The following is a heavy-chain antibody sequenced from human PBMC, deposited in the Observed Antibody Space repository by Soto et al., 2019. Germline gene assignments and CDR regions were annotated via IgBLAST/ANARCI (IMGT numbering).Heavy chain of an antibody. D-gene: IGHD1-1*01. Sequence: SETLSLTCTVSGGSISCGGYYWSWIRQHPGKDLEWIGYIYYSGSTYYNPSLKSRVTISVDTSKNQFSLKLSSVTAADTAVYYCAREPKRDYYYGMDVWGQGTTVTVSS. CDR2: IYYSGST. J-gene: IGHJ6*02. CDR1: GGSISCGGYY. CDR3: AREPKRDYYYGMDV. V-gene: IGHV4-31*03.